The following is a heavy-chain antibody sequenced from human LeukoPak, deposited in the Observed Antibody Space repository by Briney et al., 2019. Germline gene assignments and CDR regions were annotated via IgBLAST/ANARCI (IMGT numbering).Heavy chain of an antibody. CDR1: GYTFTSYA. D-gene: IGHD3-22*01. Sequence: ASVKVSCKASGYTFTSYAMNWVRQAPGQGLEWMGIINPRGGSTSYTQKFQGRVTMTRDMSTSTVYMELSSLRSEDTAVYYCARVATLYYDSSVGPFDIWGQGTMVTVSS. CDR2: INPRGGST. CDR3: ARVATLYYDSSVGPFDI. V-gene: IGHV1-46*01. J-gene: IGHJ3*02.